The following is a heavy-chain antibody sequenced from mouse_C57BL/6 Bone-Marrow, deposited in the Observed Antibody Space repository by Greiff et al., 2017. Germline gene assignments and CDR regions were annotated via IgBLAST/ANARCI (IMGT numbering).Heavy chain of an antibody. CDR3: ASLEGHYYGFAY. Sequence: QVQLQQSGPGLVQPSQSLSITCTVSGFSLTSYGVHWVRQSPGKGLEWLGVIWRGGSTDYNAAFISRLSISKDNSKSQVFFKMNSLQADDTAIYYCASLEGHYYGFAYWGQGTLVTVSA. CDR1: GFSLTSYG. D-gene: IGHD1-2*01. V-gene: IGHV2-2*01. CDR2: IWRGGST. J-gene: IGHJ3*01.